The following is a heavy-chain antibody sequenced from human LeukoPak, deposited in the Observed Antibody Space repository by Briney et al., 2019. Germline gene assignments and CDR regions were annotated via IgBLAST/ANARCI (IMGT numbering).Heavy chain of an antibody. V-gene: IGHV1-2*02. CDR2: INPNTRGT. CDR1: GYTFTDSY. D-gene: IGHD3-22*01. J-gene: IGHJ6*02. CDR3: ARDRWGYYDSSGQNYYYYGMDV. Sequence: ASVKVSCKASGYTFTDSYIHWVRQAPGQGLEWIGWINPNTRGTSYAQKFQGRVTMTRDTSTSTVYMELSSLRSEDTAVYYCARDRWGYYDSSGQNYYYYGMDVWGQGTTVTVSS.